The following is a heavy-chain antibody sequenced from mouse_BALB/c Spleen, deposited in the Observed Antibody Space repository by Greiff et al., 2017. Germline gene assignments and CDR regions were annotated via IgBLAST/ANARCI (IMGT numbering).Heavy chain of an antibody. V-gene: IGHV5-12-2*01. J-gene: IGHJ4*01. CDR2: ISNGGGST. Sequence: EVHLVESGGGLVQPGGSLKLSCAASGFTFSSYTMSWVRQTPEKRLEWVAYISNGGGSTYYPDTGKGRFTISRDNAKNTLYLQMSSLKSEDTAMCYGARQGRYDRYAMDYWGQGTSVTVSS. CDR3: ARQGRYDRYAMDY. CDR1: GFTFSSYT. D-gene: IGHD2-14*01.